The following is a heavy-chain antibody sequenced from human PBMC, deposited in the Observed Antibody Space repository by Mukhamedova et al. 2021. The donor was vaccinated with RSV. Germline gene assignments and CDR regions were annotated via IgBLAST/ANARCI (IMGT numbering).Heavy chain of an antibody. D-gene: IGHD5-18*01. V-gene: IGHV4-59*01. Sequence: SSGGTNYNPSLKSRVTISVDTSKNQFSLKLTSVTAADTAVYYCARRYNYGTYFDYWGQGALVTVSS. J-gene: IGHJ4*02. CDR2: SSGGT. CDR3: ARRYNYGTYFDY.